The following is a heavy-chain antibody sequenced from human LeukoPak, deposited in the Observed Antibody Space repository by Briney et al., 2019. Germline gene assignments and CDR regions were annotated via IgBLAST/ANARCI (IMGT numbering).Heavy chain of an antibody. D-gene: IGHD5-12*01. CDR2: ISSSGSSI. Sequence: GGSLRLSCTASGFTFSDYYMSWIRQAPGKGLEWVSYISSSGSSIYYADSVKGRFTISRDNAKNSLYLQMNSLRAEDTAAYFCAREGPRYSGYDPLDYWGQGTLVTVSS. V-gene: IGHV3-11*01. CDR1: GFTFSDYY. CDR3: AREGPRYSGYDPLDY. J-gene: IGHJ4*02.